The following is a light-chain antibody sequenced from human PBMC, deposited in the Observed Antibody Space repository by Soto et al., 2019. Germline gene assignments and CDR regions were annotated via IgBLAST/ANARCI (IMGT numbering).Light chain of an antibody. J-gene: IGKJ5*01. CDR2: GAS. CDR3: QQYGSSLIT. CDR1: QSVSSSY. V-gene: IGKV3-20*01. Sequence: ESVLTQSPGTLSLSPGERATLSCRASQSVSSSYLAWYHQKPGQAPRLLIYGASSRATGIPDRFSGSGSGTDFTLTISRLEPEDFAVYYCQQYGSSLITFGQGTRLEIK.